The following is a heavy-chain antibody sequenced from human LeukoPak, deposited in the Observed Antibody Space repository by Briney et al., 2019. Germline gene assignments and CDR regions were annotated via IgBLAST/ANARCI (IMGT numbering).Heavy chain of an antibody. CDR3: ARAPQGSSWHVDY. J-gene: IGHJ4*02. CDR1: GFTFSSYE. CDR2: ISSSSSYI. Sequence: GGSLRLSCAASGFTFSSYEMNWVRQAPGKGLEWVSSISSSSSYIYYADSVKGRFTISRDNAKNSLYLQMNSLRAEDTAVYYCARAPQGSSWHVDYWGQGTLVTVSS. V-gene: IGHV3-21*01. D-gene: IGHD6-13*01.